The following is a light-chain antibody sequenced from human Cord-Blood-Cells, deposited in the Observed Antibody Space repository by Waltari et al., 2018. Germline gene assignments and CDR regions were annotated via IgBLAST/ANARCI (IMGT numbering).Light chain of an antibody. CDR1: SSDVGGYNY. CDR2: DVS. J-gene: IGLJ1*01. Sequence: QSALTQPASVSGSPGQSITISCTGTSSDVGGYNYVSWYQPHPGKAPKLMIYDVSNRPSVVSNRFSGSKAGNTASLTISGLQAEDEADYYCSSYTSRRTGVFVTVTKVTVL. V-gene: IGLV2-14*03. CDR3: SSYTSRRTGV.